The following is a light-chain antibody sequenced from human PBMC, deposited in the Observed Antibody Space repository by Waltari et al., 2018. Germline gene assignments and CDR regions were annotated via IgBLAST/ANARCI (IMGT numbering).Light chain of an antibody. J-gene: IGLJ2*01. CDR1: SGDVGGYKY. V-gene: IGLV2-14*03. Sequence: QSVLTQPASVSGSPGQSITISCTGTSGDVGGYKYVSWYKQHPGKAPKLMIYDVSNRPSGVSDRFSGSKSGNTASLTISGLQAEDEADYYCSSYTSSSTLAFGGGTKLTVL. CDR3: SSYTSSSTLA. CDR2: DVS.